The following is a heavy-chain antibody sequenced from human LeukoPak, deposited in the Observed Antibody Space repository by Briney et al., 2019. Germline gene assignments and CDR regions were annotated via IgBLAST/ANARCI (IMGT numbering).Heavy chain of an antibody. D-gene: IGHD3-3*01. CDR3: AKSRGDFWSGYYVY. CDR1: GFTFSSYA. Sequence: RGSLRLSCAASGFTFSSYAMSWVRQAPGKGLEWVSAISGSDDSTYYADSVKGRFTISRDNSKNTLYLQMNSLRAEDTALYFCAKSRGDFWSGYYVYWGQGTLVTVSS. CDR2: ISGSDDST. J-gene: IGHJ4*02. V-gene: IGHV3-23*01.